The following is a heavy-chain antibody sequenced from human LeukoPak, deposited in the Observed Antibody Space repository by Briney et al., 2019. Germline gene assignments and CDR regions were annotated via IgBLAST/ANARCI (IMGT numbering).Heavy chain of an antibody. J-gene: IGHJ4*02. CDR3: ARAPGIALTGTSYFDY. CDR2: IYHTGST. D-gene: IGHD6-13*01. CDR1: GGSISSSDW. Sequence: SETLSLTCAVSGGSISSSDWWSWVRQPPGEGLEWIGEIYHTGSTHYNPSLKSRVTILVDKSKNQFSLEVNSVTAADTAVYYCARAPGIALTGTSYFDYWGQGTLVTVSS. V-gene: IGHV4-4*02.